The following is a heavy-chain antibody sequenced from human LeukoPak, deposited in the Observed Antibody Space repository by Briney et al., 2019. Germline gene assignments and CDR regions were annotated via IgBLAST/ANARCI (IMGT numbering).Heavy chain of an antibody. CDR1: GYTFTSYG. D-gene: IGHD3-10*01. CDR3: ARDRLLWFGELLRIEKPFDP. Sequence: EASVKVSCKASGYTFTSYGISWVRQAPGQGLEWMGWISAYNGNTNYAQKLQGRVTMTTDTSTSTAYMELRSLRSDDTAVYYCARDRLLWFGELLRIEKPFDPWGQGTLVTVSS. CDR2: ISAYNGNT. J-gene: IGHJ5*02. V-gene: IGHV1-18*01.